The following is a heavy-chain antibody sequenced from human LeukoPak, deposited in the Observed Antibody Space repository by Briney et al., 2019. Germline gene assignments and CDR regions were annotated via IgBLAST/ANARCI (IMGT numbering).Heavy chain of an antibody. V-gene: IGHV1-69*05. D-gene: IGHD6-13*01. J-gene: IGHJ3*02. CDR1: GGTFSSYA. Sequence: SVKVSCKASGGTFSSYAVSWVRQAPGQGLEWMGRIIPIFGTANYAQKFQGRVTITTDEATSTAYMELSSLRSEDTAVYYCARSIAAAGLDAFDIWGQGTMVTVSS. CDR3: ARSIAAAGLDAFDI. CDR2: IIPIFGTA.